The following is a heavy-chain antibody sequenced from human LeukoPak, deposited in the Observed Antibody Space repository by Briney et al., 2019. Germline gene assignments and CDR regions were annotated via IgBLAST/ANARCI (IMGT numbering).Heavy chain of an antibody. CDR1: GFTFTNYN. CDR3: ANAWSNFDF. CDR2: ISSGGDYI. Sequence: GGSLRLSCAASGFTFTNYNMNWVRQAPGKGLEWVSSISSGGDYIFYADSVKGRFTISRDNAKNSLYLRMNSLRAEDTAVYYCANAWSNFDFWGQGTLVTVSS. V-gene: IGHV3-21*01. J-gene: IGHJ4*02.